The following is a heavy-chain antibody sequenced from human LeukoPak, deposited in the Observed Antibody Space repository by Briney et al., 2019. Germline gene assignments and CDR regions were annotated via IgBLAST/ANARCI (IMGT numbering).Heavy chain of an antibody. J-gene: IGHJ4*02. V-gene: IGHV3-30*02. D-gene: IGHD5-12*01. CDR2: IRYDGSNK. CDR3: AREKNDIVTTSYYFDY. CDR1: GFTFSSYG. Sequence: PGGSLRLSCAASGFTFSSYGMHWVRQAPGKGLEWVAFIRYDGSNKYYADSVKGRFTISRDNSKNTLYLQMNSLRAEDTAVYYCAREKNDIVTTSYYFDYWGQGTLVTVSS.